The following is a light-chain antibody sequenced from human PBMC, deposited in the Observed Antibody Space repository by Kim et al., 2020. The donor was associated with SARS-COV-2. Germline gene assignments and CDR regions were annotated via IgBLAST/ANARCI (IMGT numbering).Light chain of an antibody. Sequence: LSPGERATLSCRASQSVSGNLAWYQQKHGQAPRLLIYGASTRATDIPARFSGSGSGTEFTLTISSLQSEDFAVYYCQQYNNWPLTFGQGTKVDIK. J-gene: IGKJ1*01. V-gene: IGKV3-15*01. CDR3: QQYNNWPLT. CDR1: QSVSGN. CDR2: GAS.